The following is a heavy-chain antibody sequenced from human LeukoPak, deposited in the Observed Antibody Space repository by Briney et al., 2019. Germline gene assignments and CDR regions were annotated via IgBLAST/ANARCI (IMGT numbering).Heavy chain of an antibody. CDR1: GDSVGNTDYF. CDR2: SDNGLFS. J-gene: IGHJ2*01. CDR3: ARHRNWGSSGFYFDV. V-gene: IGHV4-39*01. Sequence: TSETLSLTCAVSGDSVGNTDYFWGWIRQPPGKGLEWIGTSDNGLFSYYNPSLKSRVSISVQTSKNQFSLKMTSMTAADTATYYCARHRNWGSSGFYFDVWGRGTLVAVSS. D-gene: IGHD2/OR15-2a*01.